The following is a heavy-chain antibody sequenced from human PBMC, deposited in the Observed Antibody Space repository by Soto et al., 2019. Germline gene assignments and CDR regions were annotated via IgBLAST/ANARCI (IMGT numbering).Heavy chain of an antibody. J-gene: IGHJ1*01. CDR1: GGSFSGYY. D-gene: IGHD2-15*01. CDR2: INHSGST. CDR3: ARGRRGGTRAQYFQH. V-gene: IGHV4-34*01. Sequence: QVQLQQWGAGLLKPSETLSLTCAVYGGSFSGYYWSWIRQPPGKGLEWIGEINHSGSTNYNPSLKSRVTISVDTSKNQFSLKLSSVTAADTAVYYCARGRRGGTRAQYFQHWGHGTLVTVSS.